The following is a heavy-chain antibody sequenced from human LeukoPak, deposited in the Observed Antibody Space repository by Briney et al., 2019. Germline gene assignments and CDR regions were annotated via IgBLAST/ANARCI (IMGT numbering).Heavy chain of an antibody. J-gene: IGHJ3*02. D-gene: IGHD3-10*01. CDR1: GVSISSGGYS. V-gene: IGHV4-30-2*01. CDR3: ARAKYYGSGSYMLNDAFDI. CDR2: IYHSGST. Sequence: SQTLSLTCAVSGVSISSGGYSWSWIRQPPGKGLEWIGYIYHSGSTYYNPSLKSRVTISVDRSKNQFSLKLSSVTAADTAVYYCARAKYYGSGSYMLNDAFDIWGQGTMVTVSS.